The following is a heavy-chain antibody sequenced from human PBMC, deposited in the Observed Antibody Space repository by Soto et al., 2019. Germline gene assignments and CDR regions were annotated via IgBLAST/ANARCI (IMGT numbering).Heavy chain of an antibody. V-gene: IGHV4-34*01. CDR1: GGSFSDYY. D-gene: IGHD2-2*01. Sequence: QVQLQQWGAGLLKPSETLSLTCAVYGGSFSDYYWSWIHQPPGKGLEWIGEINHSGSTNYNPSLKSRVTISVDTSKNQFSLNLTSVTAADTAVYYCARGLGYCSSTSCSVGVWFDPWGQGTLVTVSS. J-gene: IGHJ5*02. CDR2: INHSGST. CDR3: ARGLGYCSSTSCSVGVWFDP.